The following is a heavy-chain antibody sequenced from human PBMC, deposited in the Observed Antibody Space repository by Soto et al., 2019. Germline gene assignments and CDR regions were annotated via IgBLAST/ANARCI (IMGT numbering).Heavy chain of an antibody. V-gene: IGHV4-30-4*01. CDR3: ARAHLPGYSSSWYVY. D-gene: IGHD6-13*01. CDR2: IFSSGTT. Sequence: SETLSLTCTVSGDSISSGNKYWSWIRQPPGKGLEWIGYIFSSGTTYYNPSLKSRLTMSLDASQNQFSLKLNSLTDADTAVYFCARAHLPGYSSSWYVYWGQGTLVTVSS. J-gene: IGHJ4*02. CDR1: GDSISSGNKY.